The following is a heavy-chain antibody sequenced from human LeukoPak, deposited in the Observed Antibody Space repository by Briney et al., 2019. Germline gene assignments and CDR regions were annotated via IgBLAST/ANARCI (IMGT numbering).Heavy chain of an antibody. CDR3: TSSYSSSWYY. J-gene: IGHJ4*02. D-gene: IGHD6-13*01. V-gene: IGHV3-73*01. Sequence: GGSLRLFCAASGFTFSGSAMHWVRQASGKGLEWVGRIRSKANSYATAYAASVKGRFTIYRDDSKNTAYLQMNSLKTEDTAVYYCTSSYSSSWYYWGQGTLVTVSS. CDR2: IRSKANSYAT. CDR1: GFTFSGSA.